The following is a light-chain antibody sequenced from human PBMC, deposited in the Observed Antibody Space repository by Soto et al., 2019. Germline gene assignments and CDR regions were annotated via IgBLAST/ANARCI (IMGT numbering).Light chain of an antibody. CDR2: RNN. CDR1: SSNIGSNY. J-gene: IGLJ2*01. V-gene: IGLV1-47*01. Sequence: QSVLTQPPSASGTPGQRVTISCSGSSSNIGSNYVYWYQQLPGTAPKLLIYRNNQRPSGVPDRFSGSKSGTSASLAISGLRSEDEADYYCSACDDSLSGVVFCGGTKLTVL. CDR3: SACDDSLSGVV.